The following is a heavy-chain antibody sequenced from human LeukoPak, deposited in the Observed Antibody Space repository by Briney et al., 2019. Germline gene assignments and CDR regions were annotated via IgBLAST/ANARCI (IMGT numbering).Heavy chain of an antibody. J-gene: IGHJ4*02. CDR2: ISSSSSYI. V-gene: IGHV3-21*05. D-gene: IGHD3-22*01. CDR1: GFTFSSYE. Sequence: GGSLRLSCAASGFTFSSYEMNWVRQAPGKGLEWVSYISSSSSYIYYADSVKGRFTISRDNAKNSLYLQMNSLRAEDTAVYYCARVDGYDSSGYYYHPVDYWGQGTLVTVSS. CDR3: ARVDGYDSSGYYYHPVDY.